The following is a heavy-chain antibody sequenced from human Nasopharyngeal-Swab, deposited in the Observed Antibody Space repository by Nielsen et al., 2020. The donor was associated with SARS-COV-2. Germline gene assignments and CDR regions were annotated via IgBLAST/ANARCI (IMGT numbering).Heavy chain of an antibody. CDR3: AKAEGSNNYYYYGMDV. D-gene: IGHD6-13*01. CDR2: ISGSGGST. V-gene: IGHV3-23*01. Sequence: VRQAPGKGLEWVSAISGSGGSTCYADSVKGRFTISRDNSKNTLYLQMNSLRAEDTAVYYCAKAEGSNNYYYYGMDVWGQGTTVTVSS. J-gene: IGHJ6*02.